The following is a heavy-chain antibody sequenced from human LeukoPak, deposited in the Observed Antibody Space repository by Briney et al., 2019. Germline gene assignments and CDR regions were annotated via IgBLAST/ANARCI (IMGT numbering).Heavy chain of an antibody. CDR1: GFTFSSYW. D-gene: IGHD6-6*01. CDR3: ARDPYSSTWSYGMDV. Sequence: GGSLRLSCAASGFTFSSYWMSWVRQAPGKGLEWVANIKQDGSEEVYVDPVKGRFTISRDNAKNSLFLQLNTLGAEDTAVYYCARDPYSSTWSYGMDVWGQGTTVTVSS. V-gene: IGHV3-7*05. J-gene: IGHJ6*02. CDR2: IKQDGSEE.